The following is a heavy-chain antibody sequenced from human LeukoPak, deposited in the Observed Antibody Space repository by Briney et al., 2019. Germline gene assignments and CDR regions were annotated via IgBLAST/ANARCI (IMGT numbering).Heavy chain of an antibody. CDR3: ARVGKWLRLPLYFDY. Sequence: GGSLRLSCAASGFTFSSYWMSWVGQAPGKGLEWVANIKQDGSEKYYVDSVKGRFTISRDNAKNSLYLQMNSLRAEDTAVYYCARVGKWLRLPLYFDYWGQGTLVTVSS. D-gene: IGHD5-12*01. J-gene: IGHJ4*02. CDR2: IKQDGSEK. CDR1: GFTFSSYW. V-gene: IGHV3-7*01.